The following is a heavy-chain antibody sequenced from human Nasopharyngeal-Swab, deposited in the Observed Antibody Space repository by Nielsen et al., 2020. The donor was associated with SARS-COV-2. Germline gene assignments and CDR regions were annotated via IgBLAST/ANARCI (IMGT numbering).Heavy chain of an antibody. CDR3: ARGRSEDYGGDRFDY. CDR2: INHSRST. Sequence: SETLSLTCAVYGGSFSGYYWSWIRQPPGKGLEWIGDINHSRSTNYNPSLKSRVTISVDTSKNQFSLKLSSVTAADTAVYYCARGRSEDYGGDRFDYWGQGTLVTVSS. CDR1: GGSFSGYY. J-gene: IGHJ4*02. V-gene: IGHV4-34*01. D-gene: IGHD4-23*01.